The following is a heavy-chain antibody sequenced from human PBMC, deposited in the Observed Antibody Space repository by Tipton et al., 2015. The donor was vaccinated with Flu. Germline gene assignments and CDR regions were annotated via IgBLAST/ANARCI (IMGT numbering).Heavy chain of an antibody. CDR1: GFTFNRYA. J-gene: IGHJ4*02. V-gene: IGHV3-23*01. D-gene: IGHD1-7*01. CDR3: AKVIPELVSGLDY. CDR2: LSGGGGTT. Sequence: SGFTFNRYAMSWVRQAPGKGLEWVAALSGGGGTTYFADSLKGRFTISSDISKNTLYLQMNSLRAEDTAVYYCAKVIPELVSGLDYWGQGTLVTVSS.